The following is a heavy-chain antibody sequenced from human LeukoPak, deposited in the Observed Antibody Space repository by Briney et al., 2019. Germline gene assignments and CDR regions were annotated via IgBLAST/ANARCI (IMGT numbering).Heavy chain of an antibody. D-gene: IGHD2-2*01. V-gene: IGHV1-2*02. Sequence: ASVKVSCKASVYTFTGYYMHWVRQAPGQGLAWMALINPNSGGTYYAQNFHDRITMTRDTSISTAYMELSRLRSDDTAIYYCARANALYCSSTSCLFDYWGQGTLVTVSS. CDR2: INPNSGGT. CDR3: ARANALYCSSTSCLFDY. J-gene: IGHJ4*02. CDR1: VYTFTGYY.